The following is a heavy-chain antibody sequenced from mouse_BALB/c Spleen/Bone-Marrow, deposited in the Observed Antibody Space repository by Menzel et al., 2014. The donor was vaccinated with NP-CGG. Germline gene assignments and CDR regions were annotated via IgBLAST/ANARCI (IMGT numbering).Heavy chain of an antibody. Sequence: EVKLVESGGGLVQPGGSLKLSCAASGFDFSRYWTSWVRQAPGKGLEWIGVINPASNTINYTPSLKDKFIISRDNAKNTLYLQMSKVRSEDTALYYCARLGYYGWFAYWGQGTLVTVSA. J-gene: IGHJ3*01. D-gene: IGHD2-3*01. V-gene: IGHV4-1*02. CDR1: GFDFSRYW. CDR2: INPASNTI. CDR3: ARLGYYGWFAY.